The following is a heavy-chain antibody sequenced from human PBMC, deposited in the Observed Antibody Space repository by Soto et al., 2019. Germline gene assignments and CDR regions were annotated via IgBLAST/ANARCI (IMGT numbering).Heavy chain of an antibody. CDR2: ISYDGSNK. J-gene: IGHJ4*02. Sequence: QVQLVESGGGVVQPGRSLRLSCAASGFTFSSYAMHWVRQAPGKGLEWVAVISYDGSNKYYADSVKGRFTISRDNSKNTLYLQMNSLRAEDTAVYYCARDKDILTGYDHWGQGTLVTVSS. CDR1: GFTFSSYA. D-gene: IGHD3-9*01. CDR3: ARDKDILTGYDH. V-gene: IGHV3-30-3*01.